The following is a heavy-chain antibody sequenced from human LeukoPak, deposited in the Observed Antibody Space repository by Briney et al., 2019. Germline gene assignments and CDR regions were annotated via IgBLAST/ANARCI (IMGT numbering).Heavy chain of an antibody. D-gene: IGHD7-27*01. CDR2: ISGSGGST. V-gene: IGHV3-23*01. CDR1: GFTFGSYA. Sequence: PGGSLRLSCAASGFTFGSYAMSWVRQAPGKGLEWVSAISGSGGSTYYADSVKGRFTISRDNSKNTLYLLMNSLRAEDTAVYYCASSAGPWGPRYYYYYGMDVWGQGTTVTVSS. CDR3: ASSAGPWGPRYYYYYGMDV. J-gene: IGHJ6*02.